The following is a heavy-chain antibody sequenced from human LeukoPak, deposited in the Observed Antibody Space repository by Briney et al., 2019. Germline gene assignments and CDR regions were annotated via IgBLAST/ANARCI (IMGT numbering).Heavy chain of an antibody. CDR1: GFTFRTYW. CDR3: TRDSQGSGIYSVDY. CDR2: IKRDGSKI. Sequence: GGSLRLSCAASGFTFRTYWMSWVRQAPGKGLAWVANIKRDGSKIYYVDSVKGRFTISRDNDKNSLYLQMNSLRAEDTAVYYCTRDSQGSGIYSVDYWGQGTLVTVSS. V-gene: IGHV3-7*05. D-gene: IGHD3-10*01. J-gene: IGHJ4*02.